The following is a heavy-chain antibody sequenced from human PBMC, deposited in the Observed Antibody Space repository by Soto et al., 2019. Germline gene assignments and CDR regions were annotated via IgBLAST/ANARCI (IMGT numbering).Heavy chain of an antibody. CDR3: AKDHYSSGWFVGDY. V-gene: IGHV3-9*01. CDR2: ISWNSAAI. CDR1: GFTFDKYA. J-gene: IGHJ4*02. Sequence: EVQLVESGGGLVQPGRSLRLSCAGSGFTFDKYAMHWVRQAPGKGLEWVSSISWNSAAIAYADSVKDRFTISRDNAKNSLYLQMNSLRAEDTAFYYCAKDHYSSGWFVGDYWGQGTLVTVSS. D-gene: IGHD6-19*01.